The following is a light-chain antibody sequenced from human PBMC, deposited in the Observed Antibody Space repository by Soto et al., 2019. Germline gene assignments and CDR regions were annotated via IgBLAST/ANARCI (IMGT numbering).Light chain of an antibody. CDR2: DVS. V-gene: IGLV2-11*01. CDR1: SSDVGGYNY. Sequence: QSVLTQPRSVSGSPGQSVTISCTGTSSDVGGYNYVSWYQQHPGKAPKVMIYDVSERPSGVPDRFSGSKSANTASLTISGLQAEDEADYYCCSYAGSYTYVFGTGTKLTVL. CDR3: CSYAGSYTYV. J-gene: IGLJ1*01.